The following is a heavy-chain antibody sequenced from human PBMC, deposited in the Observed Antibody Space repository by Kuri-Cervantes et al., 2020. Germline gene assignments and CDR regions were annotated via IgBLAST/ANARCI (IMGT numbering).Heavy chain of an antibody. J-gene: IGHJ4*02. V-gene: IGHV3-30-3*01. CDR3: ARDGADCSSTSCYGKDY. Sequence: GESLKISCAASGFTFDSYAVHWVRQAPGKGLEWVSLISYDASKKYYADSVKGRFTISRDNAKNSLYLQMNSLRAEDTAVYYCARDGADCSSTSCYGKDYWGQGTLVTVSS. CDR1: GFTFDSYA. D-gene: IGHD2-2*01. CDR2: ISYDASKK.